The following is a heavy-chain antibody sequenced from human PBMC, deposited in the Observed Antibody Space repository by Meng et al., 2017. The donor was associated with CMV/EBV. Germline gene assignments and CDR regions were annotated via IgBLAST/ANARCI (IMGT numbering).Heavy chain of an antibody. J-gene: IGHJ4*02. CDR2: IYYSGST. Sequence: ESLKISCAASGFTFSGSAMHWVRQASGKGLEWIGSIYYSGSTYYNPSLKSRVTISVDTSKNQFSLKLSSVTAADTAVYYCARGISEAGPFDYWGQGTLVTVSS. V-gene: IGHV4-38-2*01. D-gene: IGHD6-19*01. CDR3: ARGISEAGPFDY. CDR1: GFTFSGSA.